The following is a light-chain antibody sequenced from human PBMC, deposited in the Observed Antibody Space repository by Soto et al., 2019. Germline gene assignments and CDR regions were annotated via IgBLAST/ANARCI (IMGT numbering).Light chain of an antibody. CDR3: QQRSSWPLT. CDR1: QSVSSY. V-gene: IGKV3-11*01. Sequence: ILLAQSPATLSFSPAEIATLSCRSSQSVSSYLAWYQQRPGQAPRLLIYDVSNRAIGIPARFSGSGSGTDFTLTISSLEPEDFAVYYCQQRSSWPLTFGGGTKVDI. CDR2: DVS. J-gene: IGKJ4*01.